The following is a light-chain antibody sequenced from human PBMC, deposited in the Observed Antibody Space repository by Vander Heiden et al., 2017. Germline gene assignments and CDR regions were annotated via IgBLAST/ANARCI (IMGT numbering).Light chain of an antibody. V-gene: IGLV1-47*01. J-gene: IGLJ3*02. CDR1: SYNIGSNY. CDR3: AAWDDSLSGGV. CDR2: RNN. Sequence: QSVLTQPPSASGTPGQRLTISSSGSSYNIGSNYVDWYQQTPGTAPKLLIYRNNQRPSGVPDRFSGSKSGTSASLAISGLRSEDEADYYCAAWDDSLSGGVFGGGTKLTVL.